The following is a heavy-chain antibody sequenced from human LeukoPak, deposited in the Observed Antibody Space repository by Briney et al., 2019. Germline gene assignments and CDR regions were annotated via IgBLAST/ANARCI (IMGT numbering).Heavy chain of an antibody. CDR2: ISSGSGTI. D-gene: IGHD3-3*01. V-gene: IGHV3-11*01. Sequence: GGSLRLSCAASGFTFSDYYMSWIRQAPGKGLEWVSYISSGSGTIYYADSVKGRFTISRDNAKNSLYLQMNSLRAEDTAVYYCARGGISIFGVVIYMDVWGKGTTVTVSS. CDR1: GFTFSDYY. J-gene: IGHJ6*03. CDR3: ARGGISIFGVVIYMDV.